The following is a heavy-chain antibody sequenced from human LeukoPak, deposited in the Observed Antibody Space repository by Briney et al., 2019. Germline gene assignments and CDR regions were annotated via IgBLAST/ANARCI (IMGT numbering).Heavy chain of an antibody. CDR2: ISWNSGSI. CDR3: AKDAVVGATTFFDY. Sequence: GGSLRLSCAASGFTFDDYAMRWVRQAPGKGLEWVSGISWNSGSIGYADSVKGRFTISRDNAKNSLYLQMNSLRAEDTALYYCAKDAVVGATTFFDYWGQGTLVTVSS. J-gene: IGHJ4*02. V-gene: IGHV3-9*01. D-gene: IGHD1-26*01. CDR1: GFTFDDYA.